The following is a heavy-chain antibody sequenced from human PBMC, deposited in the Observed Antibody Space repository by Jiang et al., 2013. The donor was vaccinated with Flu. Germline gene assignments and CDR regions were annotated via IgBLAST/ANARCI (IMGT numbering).Heavy chain of an antibody. CDR3: AVSDDFVHRFDP. V-gene: IGHV1-69*06. Sequence: GTANYAQKFQGRVTITADKSTSTAYMELSSLRSEDTAVYYCAVSDDFVHRFDPWGQGTLVTVSS. D-gene: IGHD2-21*02. J-gene: IGHJ5*02. CDR2: GTA.